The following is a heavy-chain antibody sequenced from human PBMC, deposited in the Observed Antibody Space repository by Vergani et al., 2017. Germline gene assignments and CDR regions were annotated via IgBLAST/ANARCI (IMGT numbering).Heavy chain of an antibody. CDR3: ARELTLFYVMDV. CDR2: IKQDGGEK. V-gene: IGHV3-7*01. J-gene: IGHJ6*02. Sequence: EVQLVGSGGGLVQPGGSLRLSCAASGFTFFTYWMPWVRRAPGKGLEWVANIKQDGGEKYYVDSVKGRYTISRDNAKNSLYLQMNGLTAEDTAVYYCARELTLFYVMDVWGQGTPVTVSS. CDR1: GFTFFTYW. D-gene: IGHD3-10*01.